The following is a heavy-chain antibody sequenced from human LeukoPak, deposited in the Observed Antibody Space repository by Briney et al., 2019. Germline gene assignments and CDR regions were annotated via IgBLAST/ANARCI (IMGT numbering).Heavy chain of an antibody. CDR1: GFTFSSYA. V-gene: IGHV3-23*01. D-gene: IGHD4-17*01. J-gene: IGHJ4*02. CDR3: AEDQVTTVSANFDY. CDR2: LIGSGGST. Sequence: GGSLRLSCAAAGFTFSSYAMSWLRQAPGQGLEWVSALIGSGGSTYYADSVKGRFTISRYKSKNTLYLQMNSLRAEDTAVYYCAEDQVTTVSANFDYWGQGTLVTVSS.